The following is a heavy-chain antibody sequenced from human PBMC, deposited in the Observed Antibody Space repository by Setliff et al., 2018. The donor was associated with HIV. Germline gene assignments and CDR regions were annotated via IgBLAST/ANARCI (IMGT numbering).Heavy chain of an antibody. J-gene: IGHJ5*02. CDR3: ARGPKISVTYSNYARDNWFDP. D-gene: IGHD4-4*01. Sequence: PSETLSLTCTVSGGSISSNIYFWGWIRQPPEKGLEWIGEINHSRSTKYNPSLKSRVTISRDTSKNQFSLKLNSVTAADTAGYYCARGPKISVTYSNYARDNWFDPWGQGTLVTVSS. V-gene: IGHV4-39*07. CDR1: GGSISSNIYF. CDR2: INHSRST.